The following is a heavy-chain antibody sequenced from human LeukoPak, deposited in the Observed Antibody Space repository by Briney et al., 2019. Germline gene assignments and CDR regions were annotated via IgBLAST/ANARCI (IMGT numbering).Heavy chain of an antibody. CDR2: ISGSGGST. CDR3: TTYLGN. CDR1: GFTFSSYG. Sequence: GGSLRLSCAASGFTFSSYGMSWVRQAPGKGLEWVSAISGSGGSTDYADSVKGRFTISRDNSKNTLYLQMNSLKTEDTAVYYCTTYLGNWGQGTLVTVSS. J-gene: IGHJ4*02. V-gene: IGHV3-23*01. D-gene: IGHD1-14*01.